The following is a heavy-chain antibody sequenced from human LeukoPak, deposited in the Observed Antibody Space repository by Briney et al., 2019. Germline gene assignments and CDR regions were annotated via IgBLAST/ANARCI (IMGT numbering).Heavy chain of an antibody. V-gene: IGHV1-69*05. CDR3: ARDADAYCGGDCYSYFDY. CDR2: IIPIFGTA. Sequence: ASVKVSCKASGGTFSSYAISWVRQAPGQGLEWMGGIIPIFGTANYAQKFQGRVTITTDESTSTAYMELSCLRSEDTAVYYCARDADAYCGGDCYSYFDYWGQGTLVTVSS. D-gene: IGHD2-21*02. CDR1: GGTFSSYA. J-gene: IGHJ4*02.